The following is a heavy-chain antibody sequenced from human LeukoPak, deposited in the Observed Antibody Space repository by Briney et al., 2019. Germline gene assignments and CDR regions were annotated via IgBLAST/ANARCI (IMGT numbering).Heavy chain of an antibody. D-gene: IGHD5-24*01. V-gene: IGHV3-11*04. CDR1: GFIFSDYY. J-gene: IGHJ4*02. Sequence: PGGSLRLSCAASGFIFSDYYMSWIRQAPGKGLEWLSFISSGGSTIYYADSVKGRFTISRDNAQNSLYLQMNSPRAEDTAVYYCAREGDGYNSPIDYWGQGTLVTVSS. CDR3: AREGDGYNSPIDY. CDR2: ISSGGSTI.